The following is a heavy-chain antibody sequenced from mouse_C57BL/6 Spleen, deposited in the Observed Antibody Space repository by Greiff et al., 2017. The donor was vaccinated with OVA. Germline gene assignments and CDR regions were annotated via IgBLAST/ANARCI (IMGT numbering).Heavy chain of an antibody. Sequence: QVQLQQSGPELVKPGASVKISCKASGYAFSSSWMNWVKQRPGKGLEWIGRIYPGDGGTNYNGKFKGKATLTADKSSSTAYMQLSSLTSEDSAVYFCARSIYYDYDGYAMDYWGQGTSVTVSS. CDR2: IYPGDGGT. V-gene: IGHV1-82*01. D-gene: IGHD2-4*01. CDR1: GYAFSSSW. J-gene: IGHJ4*01. CDR3: ARSIYYDYDGYAMDY.